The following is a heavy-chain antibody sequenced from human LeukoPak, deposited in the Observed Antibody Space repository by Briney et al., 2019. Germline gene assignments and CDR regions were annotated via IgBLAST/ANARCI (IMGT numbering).Heavy chain of an antibody. CDR1: GFTFSSYW. CDR3: ARSIAAAGTGVY. Sequence: GGSLRLSCAASGFTFSSYWMHWVRQAPGKGLVWVSRIKSDGSVTSYADSVKGRFTLSRDNAKNTLYLQMNSLRAEDTAVYYCARSIAAAGTGVYWGQGTLVTVSS. CDR2: IKSDGSVT. J-gene: IGHJ4*02. D-gene: IGHD6-13*01. V-gene: IGHV3-74*01.